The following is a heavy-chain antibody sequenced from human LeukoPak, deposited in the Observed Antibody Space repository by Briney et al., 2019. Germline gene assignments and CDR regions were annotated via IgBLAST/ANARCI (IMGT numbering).Heavy chain of an antibody. CDR1: GGSITFGSYY. V-gene: IGHV4-61*02. D-gene: IGHD3-16*02. CDR2: IYTSGRT. CDR3: ARARVIPASFDD. Sequence: SQTLSLTCTVSGGSITFGSYYWTWIRQPAGKGLEWLGRIYTSGRTYYNPSLRSRVTISMDTSMNQFSLRLNPVTAADTAVYYCARARVIPASFDDWGQGTLVTVSS. J-gene: IGHJ4*02.